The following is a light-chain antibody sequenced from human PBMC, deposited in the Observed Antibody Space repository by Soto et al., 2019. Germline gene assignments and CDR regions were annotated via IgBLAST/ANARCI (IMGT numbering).Light chain of an antibody. V-gene: IGLV4-60*03. CDR2: LEGSGGY. Sequence: QLVLTQSSSASASLGSSVKLTCTLSGGHSSYTIAWHQQQPGKAPRYLMKLEGSGGYSKGSGVPDRFSGSSSGADRHLTISNLQSEDEADYYCETWDRNTRVFGGGTQLTVL. J-gene: IGLJ3*02. CDR1: GGHSSYT. CDR3: ETWDRNTRV.